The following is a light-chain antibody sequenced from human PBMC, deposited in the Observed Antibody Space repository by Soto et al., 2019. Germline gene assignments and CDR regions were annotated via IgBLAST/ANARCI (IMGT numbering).Light chain of an antibody. CDR1: TGAVTSGYY. CDR3: LLYFGGYVV. CDR2: STD. V-gene: IGLV7-43*01. J-gene: IGLJ2*01. Sequence: QAVVTQEPSLTVSPGGTVTLTCASSTGAVTSGYYPNWVQQKPGQTPRALIYSTDNKHSWTPARFSGSLLGGKAALTLSGAQPEDEAEYHCLLYFGGYVVFGGGTKVTVL.